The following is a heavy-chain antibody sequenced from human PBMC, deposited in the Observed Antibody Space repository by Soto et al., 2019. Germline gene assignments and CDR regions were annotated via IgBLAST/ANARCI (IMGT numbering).Heavy chain of an antibody. Sequence: GASVKVSCKASGGTFSSYAISWVRQAPGQGLEWMGGIIPIFSTVNYAQKFQGRVTITADESTSTAYMELSSLRSEDTAVYYCARAKRRITIFGVVHYYYGMDVWGQGTTVTVSS. V-gene: IGHV1-69*13. D-gene: IGHD3-3*01. CDR3: ARAKRRITIFGVVHYYYGMDV. CDR2: IIPIFSTV. CDR1: GGTFSSYA. J-gene: IGHJ6*02.